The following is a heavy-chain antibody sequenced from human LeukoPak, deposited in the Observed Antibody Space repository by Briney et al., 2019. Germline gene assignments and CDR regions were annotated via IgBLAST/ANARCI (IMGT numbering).Heavy chain of an antibody. D-gene: IGHD1-26*01. V-gene: IGHV4-31*03. CDR3: AGSIVGAARDY. Sequence: PSQTLSLTCTVSGGSISSGGYYWSWIRQHPGKGLEWIGCIYYSGSTYYNPSLKSRVTISVDTSKNQFSLKLSSVTAADTAVYYCAGSIVGAARDYWGQGTLVTVSS. CDR2: IYYSGST. J-gene: IGHJ4*02. CDR1: GGSISSGGYY.